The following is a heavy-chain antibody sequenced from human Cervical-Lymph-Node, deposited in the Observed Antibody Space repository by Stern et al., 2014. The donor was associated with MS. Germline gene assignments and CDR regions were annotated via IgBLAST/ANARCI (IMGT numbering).Heavy chain of an antibody. D-gene: IGHD3-3*01. CDR1: GFTFSTYT. Sequence: EMQLVESGGGLVQPGGSLRLSCAASGFTFSTYTMNWVRQAPGKGLEWVSYISTRSSTIHYAGSVQGRFTVTRDNARSSLYLQMNRLRAEDTAVYYCARGDDDFWSGYYYDYWGQGTLVTVSS. CDR2: ISTRSSTI. CDR3: ARGDDDFWSGYYYDY. J-gene: IGHJ4*02. V-gene: IGHV3-48*01.